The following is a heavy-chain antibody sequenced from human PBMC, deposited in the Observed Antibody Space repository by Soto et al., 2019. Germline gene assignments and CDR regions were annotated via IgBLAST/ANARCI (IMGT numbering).Heavy chain of an antibody. CDR3: ARSHPDYYDSSGYYDY. CDR1: GFSLSTSGMC. D-gene: IGHD3-22*01. J-gene: IGHJ4*02. V-gene: IGHV2-70*01. CDR2: IDWDDDK. Sequence: SGPTLVNPTQTLTLTCTFSGFSLSTSGMCVSWIRQPPGKALEWLALIDWDDDKYYSTSLKTRLTISKDTSKNQVVLTMTNMDPVDTATYYCARSHPDYYDSSGYYDYWGQGTLVTVSS.